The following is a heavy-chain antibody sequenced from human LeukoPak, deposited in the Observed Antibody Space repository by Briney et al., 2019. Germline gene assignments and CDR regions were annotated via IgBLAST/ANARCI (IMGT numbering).Heavy chain of an antibody. CDR2: ISGSGGST. V-gene: IGHV3-23*01. Sequence: PGGSLRLSCAASGFTFSSYAMSWDRQAPGKGLEWVSAISGSGGSTYYADSVKGWFTISRDNSKNTLYLQMNSLRAEDTAVYYCAKYPYCSSTSCYTYYYYYYYMDVWGKGTTVTVSS. J-gene: IGHJ6*03. CDR1: GFTFSSYA. D-gene: IGHD2-2*02. CDR3: AKYPYCSSTSCYTYYYYYYYMDV.